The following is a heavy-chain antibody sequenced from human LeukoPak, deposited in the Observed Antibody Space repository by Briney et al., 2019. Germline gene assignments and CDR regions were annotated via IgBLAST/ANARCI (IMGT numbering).Heavy chain of an antibody. J-gene: IGHJ4*02. CDR3: ASTAAGYDSSGYYPDY. V-gene: IGHV4-59*08. Sequence: PSETLSLTCTVSGGSISSYYWSWIRQPPGKGLEWIGYIYYSGSTNYNPSLKSRVTISVDTSKNQFSLKLSSVTAADTAVCYCASTAAGYDSSGYYPDYWGQGTLVTVSS. D-gene: IGHD3-22*01. CDR1: GGSISSYY. CDR2: IYYSGST.